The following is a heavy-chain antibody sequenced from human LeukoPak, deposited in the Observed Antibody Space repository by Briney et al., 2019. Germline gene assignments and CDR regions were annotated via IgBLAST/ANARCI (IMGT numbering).Heavy chain of an antibody. CDR1: GGSISSYY. D-gene: IGHD6-6*01. CDR2: IYYSGST. Sequence: SETLSLTCTVSGGSISSYYWSWIRQPPGKGLEWIGYIYYSGSTNYNPSPKSRVTISVDTSKNQFSLKLSSVTAADTAVYYCARAFIAARPDYYYYGMDVWGQGTTVTVSS. J-gene: IGHJ6*02. CDR3: ARAFIAARPDYYYYGMDV. V-gene: IGHV4-59*01.